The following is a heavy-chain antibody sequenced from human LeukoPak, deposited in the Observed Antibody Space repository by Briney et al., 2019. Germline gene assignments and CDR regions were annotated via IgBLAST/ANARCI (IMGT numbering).Heavy chain of an antibody. J-gene: IGHJ4*02. D-gene: IGHD2-2*01. CDR1: GGSISSSSYY. V-gene: IGHV4-39*01. Sequence: SETLSLTCTVSGGSISSSSYYWGWIRQPPGKGLEWIGSIYYSGSTYYNPSLKSRVTISVDTSKNQFSLKLSSVTAADTAVYYCARQPLGYCSSTSCSKHFDYWGQGTLVTVSS. CDR2: IYYSGST. CDR3: ARQPLGYCSSTSCSKHFDY.